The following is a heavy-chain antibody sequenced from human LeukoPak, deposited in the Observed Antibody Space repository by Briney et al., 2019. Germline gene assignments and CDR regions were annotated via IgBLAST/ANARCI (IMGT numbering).Heavy chain of an antibody. D-gene: IGHD2-21*01. CDR3: ARDLGGIQIVDV. J-gene: IGHJ6*02. CDR1: GFTFSSYE. Sequence: PGGSLRLSCAASGFTFSSYEMNWVRQAPGKGLEWVSSISSSSSYIYYADSVKGRFTISRDNAKNSLYLQMNSLRAEDTAVYYCARDLGGIQIVDVWGQGTTVTVSS. V-gene: IGHV3-21*01. CDR2: ISSSSSYI.